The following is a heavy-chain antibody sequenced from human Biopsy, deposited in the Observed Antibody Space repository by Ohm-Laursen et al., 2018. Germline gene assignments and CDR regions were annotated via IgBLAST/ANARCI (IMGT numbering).Heavy chain of an antibody. CDR3: ARDLGNLRGVMFYLDS. CDR1: GFTFSSFG. D-gene: IGHD3-16*01. Sequence: SSLRLSCAASGFTFSSFGMHWVCQAPGTGLERVAVVWYDGINKFYADSVEGRFTITRDNFKNTVYLEMNSLRPEDTAVYYCARDLGNLRGVMFYLDSWGQGTLVSVSS. CDR2: VWYDGINK. V-gene: IGHV3-33*01. J-gene: IGHJ4*02.